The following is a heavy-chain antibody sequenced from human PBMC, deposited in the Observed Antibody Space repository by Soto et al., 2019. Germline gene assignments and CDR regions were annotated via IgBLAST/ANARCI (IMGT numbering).Heavy chain of an antibody. CDR1: GGTFGTYT. J-gene: IGHJ4*02. Sequence: QVKLVQSGAEVKKPGSSVKVSCKASGGTFGTYTISWVRQAPGQGLEWMGRIIPYLDITDYAQKFQGRFTIAGHKSTTTAYIELNSLRSEDTAVYFCARDTTYWGKGTLVNVSS. CDR2: IIPYLDIT. D-gene: IGHD5-18*01. CDR3: ARDTTY. V-gene: IGHV1-69*02.